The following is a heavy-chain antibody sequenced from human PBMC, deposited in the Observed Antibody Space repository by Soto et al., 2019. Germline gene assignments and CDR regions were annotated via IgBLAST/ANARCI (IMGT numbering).Heavy chain of an antibody. V-gene: IGHV3-21*01. J-gene: IGHJ5*02. CDR3: ARDAEDWNSWFDP. CDR2: ISSSSSYI. D-gene: IGHD1-7*01. CDR1: GFTFSSYS. Sequence: TGGSLRLSCAASGFTFSSYSMNWVRQAPGKGLEWVSSISSSSSYIYYADSVKGRFTISRDNAKNSLYLQMNSLRAEDTAVYYCARDAEDWNSWFDPWGQGTLVTVSS.